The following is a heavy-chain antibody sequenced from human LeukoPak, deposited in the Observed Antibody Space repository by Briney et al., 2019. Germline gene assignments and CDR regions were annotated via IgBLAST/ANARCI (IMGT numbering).Heavy chain of an antibody. V-gene: IGHV4-4*07. J-gene: IGHJ3*02. CDR3: ARDGGLTYNDAFDI. CDR1: GGSISSYY. Sequence: SETLSLTCTVSGGSISSYYWSWIRQPTGKGLEWIGRIYTSGSTNYNPSLKSRVTMSVDTSKNQFSLKLSSVTAADTAVYYCARDGGLTYNDAFDIWGQGTMVTVSS. D-gene: IGHD1-1*01. CDR2: IYTSGST.